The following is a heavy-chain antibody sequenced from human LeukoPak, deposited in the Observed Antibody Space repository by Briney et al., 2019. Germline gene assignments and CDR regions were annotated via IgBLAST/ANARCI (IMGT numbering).Heavy chain of an antibody. Sequence: PSETLSLTCTVSGGSISSSSYYWGWIRQPPGKGLEWIGSIYYSGSTYYNPSLKSRVTISVDKSKVQLSLKLSSVTAADTAVYYCARSMYDIFLRANAFDMWGQGTMVTVSS. CDR2: IYYSGST. D-gene: IGHD3-9*01. CDR1: GGSISSSSYY. J-gene: IGHJ3*02. V-gene: IGHV4-39*07. CDR3: ARSMYDIFLRANAFDM.